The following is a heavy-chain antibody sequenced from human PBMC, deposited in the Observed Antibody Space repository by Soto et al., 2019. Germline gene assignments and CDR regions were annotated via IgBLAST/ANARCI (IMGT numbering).Heavy chain of an antibody. J-gene: IGHJ4*02. CDR1: SGSFSGHF. CDR3: ARNQRIYDILTGYYKGPFDS. V-gene: IGHV4-34*01. Sequence: PSETLSLTCAVYSGSFSGHFWSWIRQPPGKGLEWIGEINLAGGTNYNPSLKSRVTISIDKSNNQFFLKLTSVTAADKAVYYCARNQRIYDILTGYYKGPFDSWGQGTLVTVSS. D-gene: IGHD3-9*01. CDR2: INLAGGT.